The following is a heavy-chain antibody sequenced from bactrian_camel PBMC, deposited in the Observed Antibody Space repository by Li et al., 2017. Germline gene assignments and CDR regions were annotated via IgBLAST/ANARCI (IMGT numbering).Heavy chain of an antibody. CDR1: GFAFSTWC. V-gene: IGHV3S55*01. Sequence: QLVESGGGSVQAGGSLRLSCAASGFAFSTWCMGWFRQAPGKEREGVAGIDSRGRTSYADSVKGRFTISKDNDKNTLYLQMNSLAPEDTAVYYCVTANWWHLYIQLEHWGQGTQVTFS. CDR2: IDSRGRT. D-gene: IGHD7*01. CDR3: VTANWWHLYIQLEH. J-gene: IGHJ4*01.